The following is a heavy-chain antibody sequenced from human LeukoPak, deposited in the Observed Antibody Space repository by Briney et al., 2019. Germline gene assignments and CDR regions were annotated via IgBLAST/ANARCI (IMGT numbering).Heavy chain of an antibody. J-gene: IGHJ4*02. CDR2: ISGSGGST. CDR1: GFAFSSYA. Sequence: GGSLRLSCAASGFAFSSYAMSWVRQAPGKGLEWVSAISGSGGSTYYADSVKGRFTISRDNSKNTLYLQMNSLRAEDTAVYYCAKFYDSSGYMFDYWGQGTLVTVSS. CDR3: AKFYDSSGYMFDY. V-gene: IGHV3-23*01. D-gene: IGHD3-22*01.